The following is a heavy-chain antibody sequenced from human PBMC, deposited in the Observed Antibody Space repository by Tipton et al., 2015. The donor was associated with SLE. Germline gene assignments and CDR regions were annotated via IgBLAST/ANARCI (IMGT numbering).Heavy chain of an antibody. D-gene: IGHD4-23*01. CDR1: GVSISTYY. CDR3: ARHCMVNYYYYGMDV. J-gene: IGHJ6*02. V-gene: IGHV4-59*01. Sequence: TLSLTCSVSGVSISTYYWSWIRQSPGKGLEWIGFFYFSGSSQYNPSLKSRVAISADTSNNQFSLELRSVTAADTAVYYCARHCMVNYYYYGMDVWGQGTTVTVSS. CDR2: FYFSGSS.